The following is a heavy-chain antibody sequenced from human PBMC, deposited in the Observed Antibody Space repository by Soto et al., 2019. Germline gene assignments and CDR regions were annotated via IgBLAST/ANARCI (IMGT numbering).Heavy chain of an antibody. V-gene: IGHV4-59*08. Sequence: QVQLQESGPGLVKPSETLSLTCTVSGGSISSYYWSWIRQPPGKGLEWIGYIYYSGSTNYNPSLKSRVTISVDTSKNQFSLKLSSVTAADTAVYYCARQDQGPIDYWGQGTLVTVSS. CDR1: GGSISSYY. CDR3: ARQDQGPIDY. CDR2: IYYSGST. J-gene: IGHJ4*02.